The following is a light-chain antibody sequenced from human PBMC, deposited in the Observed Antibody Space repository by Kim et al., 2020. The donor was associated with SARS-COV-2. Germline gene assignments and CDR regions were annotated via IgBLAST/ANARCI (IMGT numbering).Light chain of an antibody. Sequence: EIVMTQSPATLSVSPGERATLSCRASQSVASTLAWFQQKPGQAPRLLIYGASIRATGIPARFSGTGSGTEFTLTISSLQSEDFAVYYCQRYNDWPPAWTFGQGTKVDIK. V-gene: IGKV3D-15*01. CDR2: GAS. CDR1: QSVAST. CDR3: QRYNDWPPAWT. J-gene: IGKJ1*01.